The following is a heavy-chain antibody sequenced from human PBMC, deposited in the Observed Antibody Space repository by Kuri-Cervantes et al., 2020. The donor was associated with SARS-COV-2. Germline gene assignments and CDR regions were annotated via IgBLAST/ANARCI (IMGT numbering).Heavy chain of an antibody. CDR2: IIPLFGTT. D-gene: IGHD2-2*01. CDR1: GGTFSSYA. Sequence: KISCKASGGTFSSYAVTWVRQAPGRGFEWMGRIIPLFGTTIYAEKFRGRVTITADKSTNTAYMDLSSLRSEDTAVYYCARPYCTSSTCYDGTFDSWGQGTLVTVSS. CDR3: ARPYCTSSTCYDGTFDS. J-gene: IGHJ4*02. V-gene: IGHV1-69*06.